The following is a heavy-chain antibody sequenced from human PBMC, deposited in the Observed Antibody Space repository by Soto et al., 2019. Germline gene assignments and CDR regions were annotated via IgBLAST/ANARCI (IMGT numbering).Heavy chain of an antibody. D-gene: IGHD2-21*01. CDR3: AKDTPVVMFLFDS. V-gene: IGHV1-2*02. CDR2: INPNSGGT. CDR1: GYTFSGFY. Sequence: GASVKVSCKASGYTFSGFYMHWVRQAPGQGLEWMGWINPNSGGTKSAEKFQGRVTMTRDTSISTAYMELNSLRTDDTAVYYCAKDTPVVMFLFDSWGRGTLVTVSS. J-gene: IGHJ4*02.